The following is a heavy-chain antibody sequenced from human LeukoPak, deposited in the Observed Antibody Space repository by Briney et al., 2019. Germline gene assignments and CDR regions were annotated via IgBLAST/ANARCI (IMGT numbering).Heavy chain of an antibody. D-gene: IGHD2-8*02. J-gene: IGHJ3*02. CDR1: GFTFSSHG. Sequence: GGSLRLSCAASGFTFSSHGMNWVRQAPGKGPEWVSSISSSSSYIYYADSVKGRFTISRDNAKNSLYLQMNSLKTEDTAVYYCTTDLWLYRSPKDAFDIWGQGTMVTVSS. V-gene: IGHV3-21*03. CDR2: ISSSSSYI. CDR3: TTDLWLYRSPKDAFDI.